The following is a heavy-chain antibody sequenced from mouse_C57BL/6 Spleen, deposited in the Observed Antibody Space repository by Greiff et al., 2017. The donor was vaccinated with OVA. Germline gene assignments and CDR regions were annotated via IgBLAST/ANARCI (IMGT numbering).Heavy chain of an antibody. D-gene: IGHD1-1*01. CDR2: IWSGGST. CDR3: ARSDYYGSSYEDAMDY. CDR1: GFSLTSYG. V-gene: IGHV2-2*01. J-gene: IGHJ4*01. Sequence: VMLVESGPGLVQPSQSLSITCTVSGFSLTSYGVHWVRQSPGKGLEWLGVIWSGGSTDYNAAFISRLSISKDNSKSQVFFKMNSLQADDTAIYYCARSDYYGSSYEDAMDYWGQGTSVTVSS.